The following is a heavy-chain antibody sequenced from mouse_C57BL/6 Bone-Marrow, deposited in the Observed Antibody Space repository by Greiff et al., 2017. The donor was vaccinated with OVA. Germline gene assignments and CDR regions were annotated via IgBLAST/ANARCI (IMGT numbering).Heavy chain of an antibody. V-gene: IGHV1-55*01. D-gene: IGHD1-1*01. Sequence: QVQLQQPGAELVKPGASVKMSCKASGYTFTSYWITWVKQRPGQGLEWIGDIYPGSGSTNYNEKFKSKATLTVDTSSSTAYMQLSSLTSEDSAVYYCARADFITTVVAPYYYAMDYWGQGTSVTVSS. CDR1: GYTFTSYW. J-gene: IGHJ4*01. CDR2: IYPGSGST. CDR3: ARADFITTVVAPYYYAMDY.